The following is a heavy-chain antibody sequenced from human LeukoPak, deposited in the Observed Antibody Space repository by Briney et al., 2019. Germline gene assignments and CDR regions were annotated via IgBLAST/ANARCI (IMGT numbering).Heavy chain of an antibody. D-gene: IGHD3-22*01. Sequence: PGGSLRLSCAASGFTFSSYWMSWVRQAPGKGLEWVANIKQDGSEKYYVDSVKGRFTISRDNDKNSLYLQMNSLRAEDAAVYYCAREDYYDSSGPFYWGQGTLVTVSS. CDR1: GFTFSSYW. CDR3: AREDYYDSSGPFY. J-gene: IGHJ4*02. V-gene: IGHV3-7*01. CDR2: IKQDGSEK.